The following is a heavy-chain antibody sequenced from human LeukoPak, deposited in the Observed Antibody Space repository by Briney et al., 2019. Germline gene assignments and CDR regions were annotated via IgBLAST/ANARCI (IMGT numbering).Heavy chain of an antibody. Sequence: SVKVSCKASGFTFTSSAMLWVRQARGQRLEGIGWIVVGSGNTNYAQKFQERVTITRDMSTSTAYMELSSLRSEATAVYYCAADPYYDILTGYAWHPWGQGTLVTVSS. CDR1: GFTFTSSA. J-gene: IGHJ5*02. CDR3: AADPYYDILTGYAWHP. D-gene: IGHD3-9*01. CDR2: IVVGSGNT. V-gene: IGHV1-58*02.